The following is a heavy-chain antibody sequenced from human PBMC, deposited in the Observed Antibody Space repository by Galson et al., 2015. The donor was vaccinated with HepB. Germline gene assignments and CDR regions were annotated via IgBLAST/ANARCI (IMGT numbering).Heavy chain of an antibody. D-gene: IGHD6-13*01. J-gene: IGHJ6*03. CDR3: ARCDGYSSSWPSLCYMDV. CDR1: GGTFSSYA. V-gene: IGHV1-69*10. CDR2: IIPVLGIA. Sequence: SVKVSCKASGGTFSSYAISWVRQAPGQGLEWMGGIIPVLGIANYAQKFQGRVTITADKSTSTAYMELSSLRSEDTAVYYCARCDGYSSSWPSLCYMDVWGKGTTVTVSS.